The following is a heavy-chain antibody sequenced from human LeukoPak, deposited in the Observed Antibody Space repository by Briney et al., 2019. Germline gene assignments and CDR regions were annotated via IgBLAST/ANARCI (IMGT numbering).Heavy chain of an antibody. J-gene: IGHJ3*02. CDR1: GGSFSDYY. CDR3: ASLGYCSGGSCYSGAFDI. Sequence: SETLSLTCAVYGGSFSDYYWSWIRQTPEKGLEWIGEINQRGSTDYNPSLKSRVTISVDTSKNQFSLKLSSVTAADTAVYYCASLGYCSGGSCYSGAFDIWGQGTMVTVSS. CDR2: INQRGST. V-gene: IGHV4-34*01. D-gene: IGHD2-15*01.